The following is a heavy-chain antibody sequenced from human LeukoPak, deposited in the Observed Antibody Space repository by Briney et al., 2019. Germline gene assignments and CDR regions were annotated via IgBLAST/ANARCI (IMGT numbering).Heavy chain of an antibody. CDR1: GGSISSGSYY. D-gene: IGHD3-3*01. J-gene: IGHJ4*02. CDR2: IYTSGST. Sequence: SQTLSLTCTVPGGSISSGSYYWSWIRQPAGKGLEWIGRIYTSGSTNYNPSLKSRVTISVDTSKNQFSLKLSSVTAADTAVYYCARGGHDFSSGSLWDYWGQGTLVTVSS. V-gene: IGHV4-61*02. CDR3: ARGGHDFSSGSLWDY.